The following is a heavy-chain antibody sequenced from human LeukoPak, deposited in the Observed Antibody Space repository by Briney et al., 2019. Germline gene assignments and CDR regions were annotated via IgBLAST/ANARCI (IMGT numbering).Heavy chain of an antibody. Sequence: AGSLRLSCAASGFTFSSYAMHWVRQAPGKGLEWVAVISYDGSNKYYADSVKGRFTISRDNSKNTLYLQMNSLRAEDTAVYYCAREAWFDPWGQGTLVTVSS. J-gene: IGHJ5*02. CDR3: AREAWFDP. V-gene: IGHV3-30*04. CDR1: GFTFSSYA. CDR2: ISYDGSNK.